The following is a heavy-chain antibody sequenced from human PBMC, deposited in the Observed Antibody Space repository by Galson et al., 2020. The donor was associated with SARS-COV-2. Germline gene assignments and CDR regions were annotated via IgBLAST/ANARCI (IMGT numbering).Heavy chain of an antibody. CDR3: AKVGLDYGMDV. CDR1: GFTFDDYA. D-gene: IGHD3-16*01. Sequence: SLKISCAASGFTFDDYAMHWVRQAPGKGLEWVSGISWNSGSIGYADSVKGRFTISRDNAKNSLYLQMNSLRAEDTALYYCAKVGLDYGMDVWGQGTTVTVSS. J-gene: IGHJ6*02. V-gene: IGHV3-9*01. CDR2: ISWNSGSI.